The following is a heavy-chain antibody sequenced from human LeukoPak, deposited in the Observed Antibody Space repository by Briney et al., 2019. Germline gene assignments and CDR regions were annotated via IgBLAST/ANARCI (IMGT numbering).Heavy chain of an antibody. V-gene: IGHV3-21*01. Sequence: GGSLRLSCAASGFTFSSYSMNWARQAPGKGLEWVSSISSSSSYIYYADSVKGRFTISRDNAKNSLYLQMNSLRAEDTAVYYCARVGLLYDLWSPKRYYYGMDVWGQGTTVTVSS. CDR1: GFTFSSYS. J-gene: IGHJ6*02. D-gene: IGHD3-3*01. CDR3: ARVGLLYDLWSPKRYYYGMDV. CDR2: ISSSSSYI.